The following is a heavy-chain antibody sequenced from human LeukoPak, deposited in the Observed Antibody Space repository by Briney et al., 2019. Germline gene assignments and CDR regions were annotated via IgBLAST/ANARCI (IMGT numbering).Heavy chain of an antibody. CDR3: ARHGTSSYYYYAMDV. V-gene: IGHV4-34*01. CDR2: IDRSRTT. D-gene: IGHD1-26*01. CDR1: GGSFSGYS. J-gene: IGHJ6*02. Sequence: SETLSLTCAVYGGSFSGYSWTWIRQPPGKGLEWIGEIDRSRTTNYNPSLKSRLTISVDTSKNQFSLKLSSVTAADTAVYYCARHGTSSYYYYAMDVWGQGTTVTVSS.